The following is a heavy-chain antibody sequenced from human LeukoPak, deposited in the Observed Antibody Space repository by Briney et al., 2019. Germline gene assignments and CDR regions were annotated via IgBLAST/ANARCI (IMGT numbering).Heavy chain of an antibody. CDR1: GFTFSSYG. J-gene: IGHJ4*02. V-gene: IGHV3-30*18. CDR3: AKDQTKYYYDSSEDYFDY. CDR2: ISYDGSNK. D-gene: IGHD3-22*01. Sequence: PGRSLRLSCAASGFTFSSYGMHWVRQAPGKGLEWVAVISYDGSNKYYADSVKGRFTISRDNSENTLYLQMNSLRAEDTAVYYCAKDQTKYYYDSSEDYFDYWGQGTLVTVSS.